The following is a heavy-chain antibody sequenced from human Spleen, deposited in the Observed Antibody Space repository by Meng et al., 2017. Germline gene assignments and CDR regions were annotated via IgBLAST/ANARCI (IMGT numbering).Heavy chain of an antibody. CDR1: GFTFSDYT. CDR3: AKDLVGVTY. D-gene: IGHD1-26*01. CDR2: ISGSGGST. Sequence: GGSLRLSCEASGFTFSDYTMTWVRQAPGKGLEWVSAISGSGGSTYYADSVKGRFTISRDNSKNTLYLEVNSLRAEDTATYYCAKDLVGVTYWGQGTLVTVSS. J-gene: IGHJ4*02. V-gene: IGHV3-23*01.